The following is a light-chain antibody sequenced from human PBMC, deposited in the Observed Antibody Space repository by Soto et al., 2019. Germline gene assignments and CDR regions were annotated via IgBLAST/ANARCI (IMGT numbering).Light chain of an antibody. CDR3: QQRGNWPLT. Sequence: EIVLTQSPATLSLSPGERATLSCRASQSVSSYLAWYQQKPGQAPRLLIYDASNRATGIPARFSGSGSGTDFTLTISSLEPEXFAVYYCQQRGNWPLTFGGGTKV. CDR1: QSVSSY. CDR2: DAS. V-gene: IGKV3-11*01. J-gene: IGKJ4*01.